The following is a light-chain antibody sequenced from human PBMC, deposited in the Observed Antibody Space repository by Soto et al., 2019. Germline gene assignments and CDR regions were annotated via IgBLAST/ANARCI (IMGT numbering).Light chain of an antibody. CDR3: QQLNTYPLT. CDR2: RAS. CDR1: QGISSS. J-gene: IGKJ4*01. Sequence: DIQLTQSPSFLSASVGDRVTIPCRASQGISSSLACYQQKPGKAPKLLIYRASTLQTGVPSRFSGSGSGTEFTLTISSLQPEDVATYYCQQLNTYPLTFGGGTQVEVK. V-gene: IGKV1-9*01.